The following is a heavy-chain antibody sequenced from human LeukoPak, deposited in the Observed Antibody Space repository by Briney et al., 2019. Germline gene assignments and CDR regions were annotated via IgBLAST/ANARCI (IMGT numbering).Heavy chain of an antibody. CDR1: GFTFSSYE. V-gene: IGHV3-48*03. Sequence: GGSLRLSCAASGFTFSSYEMNWVRQAPGKGLDWVSYISTSGTTIYYADSVKGRFTISRDNAKNSLYLQMNSLRAEDTAVYYCATRRFGELTYWGQGTLVTVSS. J-gene: IGHJ4*02. CDR2: ISTSGTTI. CDR3: ATRRFGELTY. D-gene: IGHD3-10*01.